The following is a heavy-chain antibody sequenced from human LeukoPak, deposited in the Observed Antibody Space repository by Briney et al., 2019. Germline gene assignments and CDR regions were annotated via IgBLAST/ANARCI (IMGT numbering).Heavy chain of an antibody. D-gene: IGHD2-21*02. J-gene: IGHJ6*02. Sequence: PGGSLRLSCAASGFTVSSNYMSWVRQAPGKGLEWVSVIYSGGSTYYADSVKGRFTISRHNSKNTLYLQMNSLRAEDTAVYYCVRDQGGDAGYYGMEVWGQGTTVTVSS. CDR3: VRDQGGDAGYYGMEV. V-gene: IGHV3-53*04. CDR1: GFTVSSNY. CDR2: IYSGGST.